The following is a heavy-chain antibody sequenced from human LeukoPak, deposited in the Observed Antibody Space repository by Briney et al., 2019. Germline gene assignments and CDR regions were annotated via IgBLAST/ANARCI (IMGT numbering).Heavy chain of an antibody. CDR3: ARSDYGVAFDI. V-gene: IGHV3-53*01. CDR1: GFSVSNNY. CDR2: IYSGGST. D-gene: IGHD4-17*01. Sequence: GGSLRLSCAASGFSVSNNYMSWVRQAPGKGLERVSVIYSGGSTYYADSVKGRFTISRENSKNTLYLQMNSLRAEDTAVYYCARSDYGVAFDIWGQGTIVTVSS. J-gene: IGHJ3*02.